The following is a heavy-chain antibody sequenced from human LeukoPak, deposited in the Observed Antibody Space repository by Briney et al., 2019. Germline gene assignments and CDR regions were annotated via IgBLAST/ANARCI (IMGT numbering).Heavy chain of an antibody. CDR2: ITPILGIA. J-gene: IGHJ3*02. V-gene: IGHV1-69*04. CDR3: ARPITSPPGAFDI. Sequence: SVKVSCKASGGTFSSYAISWVRQAPGQGLEWMGRITPILGIANYAQKFQGRVTITADKSTSTAYMELSSLRSEDTAVYYCARPITSPPGAFDIWGQGTMVTVSS. CDR1: GGTFSSYA.